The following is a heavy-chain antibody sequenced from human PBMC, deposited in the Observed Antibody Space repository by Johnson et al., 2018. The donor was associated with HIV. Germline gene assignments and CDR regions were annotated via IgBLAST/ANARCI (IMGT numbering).Heavy chain of an antibody. CDR3: ANPTGSDAFDI. CDR2: ISYDGSNK. Sequence: QVQLVESGGGVVQPGRSLRLSCAASGFSFSNYGMHWVRQAPGKGLEWVAVISYDGSNKYYADSLKGRFTISRDNSKNTLYLQMNSLRAEDTAVYYCANPTGSDAFDIWGQGTMVTVSS. J-gene: IGHJ3*02. CDR1: GFSFSNYG. D-gene: IGHD1-1*01. V-gene: IGHV3-30*18.